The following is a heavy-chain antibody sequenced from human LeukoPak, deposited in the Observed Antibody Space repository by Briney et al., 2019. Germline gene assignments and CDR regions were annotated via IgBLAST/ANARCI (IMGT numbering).Heavy chain of an antibody. D-gene: IGHD3-9*01. V-gene: IGHV3-23*01. CDR2: VSGRDDST. Sequence: GASLRLSCAASGFTFSNYAMSWVRQAPGKGLEWVSAVSGRDDSTYYAGSVKGRFTISRDTSKNTPYLQMNSLRAEDTAVYYRAKWGDYDILTGYYDSDYWGQGTLVTVSS. CDR1: GFTFSNYA. CDR3: AKWGDYDILTGYYDSDY. J-gene: IGHJ4*02.